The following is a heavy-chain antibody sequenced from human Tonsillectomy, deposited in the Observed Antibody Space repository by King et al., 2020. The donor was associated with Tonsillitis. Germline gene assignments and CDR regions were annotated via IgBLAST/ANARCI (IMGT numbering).Heavy chain of an antibody. J-gene: IGHJ4*02. CDR3: ARTFYASGSFPGCFDY. CDR2: VAYSWST. CDR1: GDSISDYY. D-gene: IGHD3-10*01. Sequence: QLQESGPGLVKPSETLSLTCTVSGDSISDYYWSWIRQPPGKGLEWICYVAYSWSTNYNPSLKIRVTISVDTSKNQFSRRLRSVTAADTAVYYCARTFYASGSFPGCFDYWGQGTLVTVSS. V-gene: IGHV4-59*01.